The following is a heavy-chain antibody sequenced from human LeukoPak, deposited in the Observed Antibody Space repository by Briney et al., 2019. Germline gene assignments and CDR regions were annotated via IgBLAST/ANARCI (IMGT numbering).Heavy chain of an antibody. CDR1: GFTFSSYS. CDR3: ARTVGVGGVSIF. V-gene: IGHV3-21*01. Sequence: KSGGSLRLSCAASGFTFSSYSMNWVRQAPGKGLEWVSSISSSSSYIYYADSVKGRFTISRDNAKNSLYLQMNSLRAEDTAVYYCARTVGVGGVSIFWGQGTLVTVSS. D-gene: IGHD3-3*01. CDR2: ISSSSSYI. J-gene: IGHJ4*02.